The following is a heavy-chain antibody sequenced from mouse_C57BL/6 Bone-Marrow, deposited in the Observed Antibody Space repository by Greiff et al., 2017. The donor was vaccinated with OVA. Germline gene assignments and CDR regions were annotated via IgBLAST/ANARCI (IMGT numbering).Heavy chain of an antibody. J-gene: IGHJ2*01. V-gene: IGHV5-4*01. CDR2: ISDGGSYT. CDR1: GFTFSSYA. CDR3: ARDHYYGSSPDYFDY. D-gene: IGHD1-1*01. Sequence: VQLKESGGGLVKPGGSLKLSCAASGFTFSSYAMSWVRQTPEKRLEWVATISDGGSYTYYPDNVKGRFTISRDNAKNNLYLQMSHLKSEDTAMYYCARDHYYGSSPDYFDYWGQGTTLTVSS.